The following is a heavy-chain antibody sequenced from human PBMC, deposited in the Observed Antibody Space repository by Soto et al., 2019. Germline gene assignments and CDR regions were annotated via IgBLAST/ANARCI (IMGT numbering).Heavy chain of an antibody. Sequence: SETLSLTCTVSGGSISSYYWSWIRQPPGKGLEWIEYIYYSGSTNYNPSLKSRVTISVDTSKNQFSLKLSSVTAADTAVYYCARSPYYSNFDYWGQGTLVTVSS. V-gene: IGHV4-59*01. J-gene: IGHJ4*02. CDR1: GGSISSYY. D-gene: IGHD4-4*01. CDR2: IYYSGST. CDR3: ARSPYYSNFDY.